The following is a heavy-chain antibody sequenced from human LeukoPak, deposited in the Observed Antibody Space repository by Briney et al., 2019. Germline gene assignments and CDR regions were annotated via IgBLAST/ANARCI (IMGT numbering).Heavy chain of an antibody. D-gene: IGHD3-10*01. V-gene: IGHV4-34*01. CDR1: GGSFSGYY. CDR3: ARGLSPRINMVRGVRPPFRGVFDY. Sequence: PSETLSLTCAVYGGSFSGYYWSWIRQPPGKGLEWMGEINHSGSTNYNPSLKSRVTISVDTSKNQFSLKLSSATAADTAVYYCARGLSPRINMVRGVRPPFRGVFDYWGQGTLVTVSS. CDR2: INHSGST. J-gene: IGHJ4*02.